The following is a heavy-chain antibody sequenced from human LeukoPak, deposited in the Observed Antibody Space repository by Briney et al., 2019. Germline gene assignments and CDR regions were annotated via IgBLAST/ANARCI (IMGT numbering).Heavy chain of an antibody. J-gene: IGHJ4*02. Sequence: PSETLSLTCTVSDGSISSYYWSWIRQPPGKGLEWIGNIYYSGSTNYNPSLKSRVTISVDTSKAQFSLKLSSVTAADTAVYYCARNSYGPYYFDYWGQGTLVTVSS. CDR3: ARNSYGPYYFDY. V-gene: IGHV4-59*12. CDR2: IYYSGST. D-gene: IGHD5-18*01. CDR1: DGSISSYY.